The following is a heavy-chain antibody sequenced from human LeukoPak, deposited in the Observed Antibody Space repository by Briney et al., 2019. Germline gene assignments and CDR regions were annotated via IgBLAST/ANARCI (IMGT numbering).Heavy chain of an antibody. CDR2: IYNSGST. CDR1: GGSISSYY. CDR3: ARVDGYNYFDY. D-gene: IGHD5-24*01. J-gene: IGHJ4*02. V-gene: IGHV4-59*12. Sequence: SETLSLTCTVSGGSISSYYWSWIRQPPGKGLEWIRNIYNSGSTNYNPSLKSRVTISVDTSKNQFSLKLSSVTAADTAVYYCARVDGYNYFDYWGQGTLVTVSS.